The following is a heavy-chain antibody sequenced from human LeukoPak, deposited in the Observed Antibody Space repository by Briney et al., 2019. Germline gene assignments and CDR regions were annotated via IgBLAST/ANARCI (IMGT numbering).Heavy chain of an antibody. Sequence: AETLSLTCTVSGGSISSSSYCWGWIRQPPGKGLEGRGSIYYRGSTYYNPSLKRRVTISVDTSKQQFSLKLSSVTAADPAVYYCARHTPLVVVAARGWFDPSGQGTLVTASS. CDR2: IYYRGST. D-gene: IGHD2-15*01. CDR3: ARHTPLVVVAARGWFDP. CDR1: GGSISSSSYC. V-gene: IGHV4-39*01. J-gene: IGHJ5*02.